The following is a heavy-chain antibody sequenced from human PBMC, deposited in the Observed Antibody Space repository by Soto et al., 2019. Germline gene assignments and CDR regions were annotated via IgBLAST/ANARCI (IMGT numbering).Heavy chain of an antibody. CDR1: GGSISSYY. CDR2: IYYSGST. D-gene: IGHD2-15*01. Sequence: SETLSLTCTVSGGSISSYYWSWIRQPPGKGLEWIGYIYYSGSTNYNPSLKSRVTISVDTSKNQFSLKLSSVTAADTAVYYCARDRGGGILYGMDVWGQGTTVTV. V-gene: IGHV4-59*01. CDR3: ARDRGGGILYGMDV. J-gene: IGHJ6*02.